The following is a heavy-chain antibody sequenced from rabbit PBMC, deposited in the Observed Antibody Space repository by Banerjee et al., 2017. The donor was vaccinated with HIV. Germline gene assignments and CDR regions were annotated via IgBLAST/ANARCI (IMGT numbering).Heavy chain of an antibody. CDR1: GFSFSNKYV. CDR3: ARRTGYFNL. V-gene: IGHV1S45*01. J-gene: IGHJ4*01. D-gene: IGHD7-1*01. CDR2: INTSSGST. Sequence: QEQLEESGGDLVKPEGSLTLTCTASGFSFSNKYVMCWVRQAPGKGLEWIACINTSSGSTYYASWAKGRFTISKTSSTAVTLQMTSLTVADTATYFCARRTGYFNLWGQGTLVTVS.